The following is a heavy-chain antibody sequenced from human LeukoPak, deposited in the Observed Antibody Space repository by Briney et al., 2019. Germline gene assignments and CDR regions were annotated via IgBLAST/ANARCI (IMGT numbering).Heavy chain of an antibody. Sequence: SETLSLTCTVSGGSISSSSYYWGWIRQPPGKGLEWIGSIYYSGSTYYNPSLKSRVTISVDTSKNQFSLKLSSVTAADTAVYYCARWVSSGPRGHWFDPWGQGTLVTVSS. CDR2: IYYSGST. J-gene: IGHJ5*01. V-gene: IGHV4-39*07. CDR1: GGSISSSSYY. D-gene: IGHD6-19*01. CDR3: ARWVSSGPRGHWFDP.